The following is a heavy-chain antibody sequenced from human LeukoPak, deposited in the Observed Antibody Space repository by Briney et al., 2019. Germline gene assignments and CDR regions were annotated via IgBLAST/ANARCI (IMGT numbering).Heavy chain of an antibody. CDR2: INPNSGGT. D-gene: IGHD5-12*01. CDR1: GYTFTGYY. J-gene: IGHJ6*03. Sequence: ASVKVSCKASGYTFTGYYMHWVRQAPGQGLEWMGWINPNSGGTNYAQKFQGRVTMTRDTSISTAYMELSRLRSDDTAVYYCARGYSGYLNPYYYMDVWGKGTTVPVSS. V-gene: IGHV1-2*02. CDR3: ARGYSGYLNPYYYMDV.